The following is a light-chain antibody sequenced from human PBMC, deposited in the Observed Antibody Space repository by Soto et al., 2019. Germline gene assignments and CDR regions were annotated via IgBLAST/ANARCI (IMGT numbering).Light chain of an antibody. CDR3: QQSYIRFT. Sequence: DIQITQSPSSLSAFVGDRVNITCRSSQTISSYLNWYQQKPGKAPKVLIYAASYLQTGVSSRFSGRGSGTDFTLTIDSLQPEDAATYYCQQSYIRFTFGPGTKVDIK. CDR2: AAS. J-gene: IGKJ3*01. V-gene: IGKV1-39*01. CDR1: QTISSY.